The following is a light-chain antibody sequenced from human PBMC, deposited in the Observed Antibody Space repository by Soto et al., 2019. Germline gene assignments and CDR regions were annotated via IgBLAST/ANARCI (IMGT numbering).Light chain of an antibody. CDR1: QTVSIF. V-gene: IGKV3-11*01. J-gene: IGKJ1*01. Sequence: EIVLTQSPATLSLSPGERATLSCRASQTVSIFLAWYQQKPGQAPRLLIYDASTRAPGIPARFSGSGSGTDFTLTSTSLEPEDFAVYYCQERSNWPRGTFGQGTKVEIK. CDR2: DAS. CDR3: QERSNWPRGT.